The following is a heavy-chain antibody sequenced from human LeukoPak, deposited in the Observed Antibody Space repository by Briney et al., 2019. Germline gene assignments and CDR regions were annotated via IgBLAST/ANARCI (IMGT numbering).Heavy chain of an antibody. V-gene: IGHV4-34*01. CDR1: GGSLSGHD. Sequence: SETLSLTCAVYGGSLSGHDWSWIRQPPGKGLEWIGEINHSGSTTYNPSLKSRVTISVDTSKNQFSLKLSSVTAADPAVYYCARGIVTTAVAGTFGYWGQGTLDTVSS. CDR2: INHSGST. D-gene: IGHD6-19*01. J-gene: IGHJ4*02. CDR3: ARGIVTTAVAGTFGY.